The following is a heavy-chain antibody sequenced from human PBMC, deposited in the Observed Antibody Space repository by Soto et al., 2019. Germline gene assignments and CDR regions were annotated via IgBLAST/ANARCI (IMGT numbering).Heavy chain of an antibody. Sequence: EVPLVESGGGLVQPGGSLRLSCAASGFTFSDQYMDWVRQAPGKGLEWVGRSKNKADSYTTEYAASVKGRFTISRDGSKNSLFLQMNSLKTEDTAVYYCTVWGSGNDFGAAWGQGILVTVSS. J-gene: IGHJ4*02. CDR2: SKNKADSYTT. CDR1: GFTFSDQY. CDR3: TVWGSGNDFGAA. D-gene: IGHD3-10*01. V-gene: IGHV3-72*01.